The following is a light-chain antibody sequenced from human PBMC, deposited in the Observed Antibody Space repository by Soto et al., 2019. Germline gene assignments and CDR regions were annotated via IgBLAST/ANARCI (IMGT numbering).Light chain of an antibody. CDR2: DAS. J-gene: IGKJ3*01. CDR1: QSVSSSY. V-gene: IGKV3-20*01. CDR3: QQYGDSPFG. Sequence: EIVLTQSPGTLSLSPGERATLSCRASQSVSSSYLAWYQHKPGQAPRLLIYDASNRATGIPDRFSGSGSGTDITLTISRLEPEDFAVYYCQQYGDSPFGFGPGTKVDFK.